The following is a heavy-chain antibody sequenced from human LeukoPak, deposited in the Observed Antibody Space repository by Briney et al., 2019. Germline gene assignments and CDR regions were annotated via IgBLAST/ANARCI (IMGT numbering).Heavy chain of an antibody. CDR1: GFTVSSNY. CDR3: AKSMTTVTTHWYFDL. D-gene: IGHD4-17*01. V-gene: IGHV3-53*01. Sequence: GGSLRLSCAASGFTVSSNYMSWVRQAPGKGLEWVSVIYSGGSTYYADSVKGRFTISRDNSKNTLYLRMNSLRAEDTAVYYCAKSMTTVTTHWYFDLWGRGTLVTVSS. J-gene: IGHJ2*01. CDR2: IYSGGST.